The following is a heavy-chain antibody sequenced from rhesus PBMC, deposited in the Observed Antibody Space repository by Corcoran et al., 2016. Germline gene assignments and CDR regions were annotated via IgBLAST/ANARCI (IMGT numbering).Heavy chain of an antibody. CDR1: GFTFSSYG. CDR2: ISNGCGST. CDR3: AKDHHGYNWNYDGLDS. D-gene: IGHD1-26*01. Sequence: EVQLVESGGGLVQPGGSLRLSCAASGFTFSSYGMSWVRQAPGKGLEWVSYISNGCGSTYFADSAKGRFTISRDNAKNTLALQMNSLRAEDTAVYYCAKDHHGYNWNYDGLDSWGQGVVVTVSS. V-gene: IGHV3S5*01. J-gene: IGHJ6*01.